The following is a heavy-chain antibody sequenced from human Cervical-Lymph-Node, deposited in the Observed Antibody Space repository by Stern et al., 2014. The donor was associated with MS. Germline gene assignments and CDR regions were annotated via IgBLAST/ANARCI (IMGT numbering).Heavy chain of an antibody. Sequence: VQLVQSGAEVKKPGSLVKVSCKASGVTFSTYAISWVRQAPGQGLEWMGGIIPIFGTANYAQKFQGRVTIIADESTSTVYMELSSLRSEDAAVYYCARKLCSGGSCYFYGMDVWGQGTTVTVSS. CDR3: ARKLCSGGSCYFYGMDV. CDR1: GVTFSTYA. J-gene: IGHJ6*02. D-gene: IGHD2-15*01. V-gene: IGHV1-69*01. CDR2: IIPIFGTA.